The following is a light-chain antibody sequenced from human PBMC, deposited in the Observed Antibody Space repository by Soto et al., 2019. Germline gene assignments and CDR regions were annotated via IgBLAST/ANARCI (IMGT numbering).Light chain of an antibody. CDR2: AAS. CDR3: QHYGGSTYT. V-gene: IGKV3-20*01. CDR1: QSVSSNF. Sequence: EIVLTQSPVTLSLSPGERATLSCRASQSVSSNFLAWYQQTPGQAPRLLIYAASSRATGIPDRFTGSGSGTDFTLTISRLEPEDFAVYYCQHYGGSTYTFGQGTKLEIK. J-gene: IGKJ2*01.